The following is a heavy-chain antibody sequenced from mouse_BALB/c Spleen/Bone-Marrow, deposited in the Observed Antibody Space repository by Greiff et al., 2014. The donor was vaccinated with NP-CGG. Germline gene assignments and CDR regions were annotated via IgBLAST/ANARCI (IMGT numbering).Heavy chain of an antibody. CDR3: ARSGERYGAMDY. CDR2: ISDGGGYT. Sequence: VQLQQSGGGLVKPGGSLKLSCAASGFTFSDYYMYWVRQTPEKRLEWVATISDGGGYTYYPDSVWGRFTISRDNAKNNQYLQMSSLKSEDTAMYYCARSGERYGAMDYWGQGTSVNVFS. CDR1: GFTFSDYY. D-gene: IGHD2-10*02. V-gene: IGHV5-4*02. J-gene: IGHJ4*01.